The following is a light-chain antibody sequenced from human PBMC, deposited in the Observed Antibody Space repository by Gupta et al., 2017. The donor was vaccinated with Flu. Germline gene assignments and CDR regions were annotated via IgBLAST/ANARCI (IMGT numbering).Light chain of an antibody. CDR1: NSGARPD. J-gene: IGLJ3*02. CDR2: AND. CDR3: QSFDNDLGGFWM. V-gene: IGLV1-40*01. Sequence: NSGARPDVHWYQQLPETAPKLIIFANDKRHSGVAARFSASKSGTSASLAITGLQAEDEADYYCQSFDNDLGGFWMFGGGTKLTVL.